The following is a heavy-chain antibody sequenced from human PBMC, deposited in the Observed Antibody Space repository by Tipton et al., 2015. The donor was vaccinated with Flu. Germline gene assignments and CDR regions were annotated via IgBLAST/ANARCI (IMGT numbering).Heavy chain of an antibody. CDR1: YGSISSTNW. Sequence: LRLSCVVSYGSISSTNWWTWVRQAPGKGLEWIGEMYHTGTTHYNPSLKSRVTISVGKFNNQFFLNLNSVTAADTAVYYCASHPVTSRAAAGGTDHWGQGTLVTVS. D-gene: IGHD6-13*01. CDR3: ASHPVTSRAAAGGTDH. CDR2: MYHTGTT. J-gene: IGHJ4*02. V-gene: IGHV4/OR15-8*01.